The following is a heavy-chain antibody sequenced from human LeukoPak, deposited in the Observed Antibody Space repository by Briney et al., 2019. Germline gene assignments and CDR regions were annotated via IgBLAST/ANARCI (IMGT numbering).Heavy chain of an antibody. V-gene: IGHV4-61*02. Sequence: SQTLSLTCTVSGGSISSGSYYWSWIRQPAGKGLEWIGRIYTSGSTNYNPSLKSRVTISVDTSKNQFSLKLSSVTAADTAVYYCARGHRLWGLPDYWGQGTLVTVSS. CDR1: GGSISSGSYY. D-gene: IGHD3-16*01. CDR2: IYTSGST. J-gene: IGHJ4*02. CDR3: ARGHRLWGLPDY.